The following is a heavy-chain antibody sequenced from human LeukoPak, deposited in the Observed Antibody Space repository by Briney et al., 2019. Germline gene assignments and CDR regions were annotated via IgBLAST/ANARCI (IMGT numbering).Heavy chain of an antibody. Sequence: ASVKVSCKASGYTFTGYYMHWVRQTPGQGLEWMGWINPNSGGTNYAQKFQGRVTMTRDTSISTAYMELSRLRSDDTAVYYCARDYGSGSYIGYWGQGTLVTVSS. CDR3: ARDYGSGSYIGY. D-gene: IGHD3-10*01. J-gene: IGHJ4*02. CDR2: INPNSGGT. V-gene: IGHV1-2*02. CDR1: GYTFTGYY.